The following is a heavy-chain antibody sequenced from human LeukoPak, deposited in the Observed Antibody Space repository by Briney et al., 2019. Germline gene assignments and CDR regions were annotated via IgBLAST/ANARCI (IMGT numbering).Heavy chain of an antibody. CDR1: GYTFTSYD. CDR2: MNPNSGNT. V-gene: IGHV1-8*03. J-gene: IGHJ6*03. CDR3: ARVSSGAWWRYYYCYMDV. D-gene: IGHD6-19*01. Sequence: GASVKVSCKASGYTFTSYDINWVRQATGQGLEWMGWMNPNSGNTGYAQKFQGRVTITRNTSISTAYMELSSLRSEDTAVYYCARVSSGAWWRYYYCYMDVWGKGTTVTVSS.